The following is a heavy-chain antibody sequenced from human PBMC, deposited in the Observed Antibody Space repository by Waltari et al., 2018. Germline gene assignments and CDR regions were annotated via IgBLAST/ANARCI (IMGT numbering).Heavy chain of an antibody. J-gene: IGHJ5*02. CDR2: SSYNGNS. CDR1: GGSIRGHY. Sequence: QVQLQESGPGLVKPSETLSLTCSVSGGSIRGHYGSWIRQPPGKGLEWIGYSSYNGNSDEHPALKRRVTMSVDTYKNQFSLTPSAVTAADTALYYCARPNYDNNGHGGWFDPGGQGTLVTVSS. V-gene: IGHV4-59*11. D-gene: IGHD3-22*01. CDR3: ARPNYDNNGHGGWFDP.